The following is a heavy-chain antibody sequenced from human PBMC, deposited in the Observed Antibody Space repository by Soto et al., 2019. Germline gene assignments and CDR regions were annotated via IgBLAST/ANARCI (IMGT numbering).Heavy chain of an antibody. CDR1: GFTVTSYY. D-gene: IGHD3-10*01. CDR2: IYTGGNT. V-gene: IGHV3-53*01. CDR3: ARDYYYGSGNYYRADYSHSGMDV. J-gene: IGHJ6*02. Sequence: GGSLRLSCAASGFTVTSYYMSWVRQAPGKGLEWVSLIYTGGNTNYADSVKGRFTISRDNSKNTLYLQMNSLRAEDTAVYYCARDYYYGSGNYYRADYSHSGMDVWGQGXTVTVSS.